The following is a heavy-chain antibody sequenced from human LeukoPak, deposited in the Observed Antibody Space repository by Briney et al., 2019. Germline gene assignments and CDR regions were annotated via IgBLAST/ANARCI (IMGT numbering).Heavy chain of an antibody. CDR1: GDAISNYY. D-gene: IGHD3-10*01. Sequence: SETLSLTCTVSGDAISNYYWSWIRQPPGKGLEWIGYIYYSGSTNYNPSLKSRVTISVDTSKNQFSLKLSSVTAADTAVYYCARGPQRVLDYWGQGTLVTVSS. CDR3: ARGPQRVLDY. V-gene: IGHV4-59*01. CDR2: IYYSGST. J-gene: IGHJ4*02.